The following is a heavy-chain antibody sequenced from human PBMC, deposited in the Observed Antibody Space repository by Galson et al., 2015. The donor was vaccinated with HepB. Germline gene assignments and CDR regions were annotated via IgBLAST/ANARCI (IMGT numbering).Heavy chain of an antibody. D-gene: IGHD5-12*01. CDR2: IYSSGST. J-gene: IGHJ3*02. Sequence: ETLSLTCTVSGGSISSYYWSCIRQPPGKGLEWLGYIYSSGSTNYNPSLKSRVTISVDTSKSQFSLKLNSVTAADTAVYYCARFSGYDGAFDIWGQGTMVSVSS. CDR3: ARFSGYDGAFDI. V-gene: IGHV4-59*01. CDR1: GGSISSYY.